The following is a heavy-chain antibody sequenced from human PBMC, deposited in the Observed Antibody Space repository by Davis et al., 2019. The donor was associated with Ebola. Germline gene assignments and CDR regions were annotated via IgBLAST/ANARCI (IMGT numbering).Heavy chain of an antibody. CDR1: GGSFSGYY. Sequence: SETLSLTCAVYGGSFSGYYWGWIRQPPGKGLEWIGSIYYSGSTYYNPSLKSRVTISVDTSKNQFSLKLSSVTAADTAVYYCSTSSSLWYFDLWGRGTLVTVSS. V-gene: IGHV4-39*01. CDR2: IYYSGST. CDR3: STSSSLWYFDL. J-gene: IGHJ2*01. D-gene: IGHD6-13*01.